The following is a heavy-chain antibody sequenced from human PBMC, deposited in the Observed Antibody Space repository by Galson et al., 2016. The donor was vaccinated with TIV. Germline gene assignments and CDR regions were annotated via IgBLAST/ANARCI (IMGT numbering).Heavy chain of an antibody. J-gene: IGHJ4*02. V-gene: IGHV1-3*01. CDR3: ARPPYCGGDCFKYDS. CDR2: INATNGHT. D-gene: IGHD2-21*01. CDR1: GYAFTIYP. Sequence: SVKVSCKASGYAFTIYPIHWVRQAPGQSLEWMGRINATNGHTKYSQRFQGRVTITRDTSTTTAYMELSSLRSEDTAVYYCARPPYCGGDCFKYDSWGQGTLFTVSS.